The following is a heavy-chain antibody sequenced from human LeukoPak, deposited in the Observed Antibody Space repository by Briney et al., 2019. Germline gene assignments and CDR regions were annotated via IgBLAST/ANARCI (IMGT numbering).Heavy chain of an antibody. CDR2: IYYSGST. CDR1: GGSISSYY. V-gene: IGHV4-59*08. D-gene: IGHD3-9*01. J-gene: IGHJ6*02. CDR3: ARHHRGDILTGPQTGGMDV. Sequence: SETLSLTCTVSGGSISSYYWSWIRQPPGRGLEWIGYIYYSGSTNYNPSLKSRVTISVDTSKNQFSLKLSSVTAADTAVYYCARHHRGDILTGPQTGGMDVWGQGTTVTVSS.